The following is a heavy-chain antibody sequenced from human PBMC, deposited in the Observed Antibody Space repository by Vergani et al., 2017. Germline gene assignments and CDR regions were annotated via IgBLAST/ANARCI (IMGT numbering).Heavy chain of an antibody. V-gene: IGHV5-51*03. J-gene: IGHJ1*01. CDR2: IYPGDSDT. CDR3: ARTVVPAAGAEYFQH. D-gene: IGHD2-2*01. CDR1: GYSFTSYW. Sequence: EVQLVQSGAEVKKPGESLKISCKGSGYSFTSYWIGWVRQMPGKGLEWMGVIYPGDSDTRYSPSFQGQVTISADKSISTAYLQWSSLKASDTAMYYCARTVVPAAGAEYFQHWGQGTLVTVSS.